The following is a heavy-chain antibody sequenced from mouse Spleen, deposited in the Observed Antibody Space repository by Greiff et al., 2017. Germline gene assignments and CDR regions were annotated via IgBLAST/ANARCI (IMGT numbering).Heavy chain of an antibody. J-gene: IGHJ3*01. D-gene: IGHD2-1*01. V-gene: IGHV5-4*02. CDR1: GFTFSDYY. Sequence: EVQGVESGGGLVKPGGSLKLSCAASGFTFSDYYMYWVRQTPEKRLEWVATISDGGSYTYYPDSVKGRFTISRDNAKNNLYLQMSSLKSEDTAMYYCARDFGNPPWFAYWGQGTLVTVSA. CDR3: ARDFGNPPWFAY. CDR2: ISDGGSYT.